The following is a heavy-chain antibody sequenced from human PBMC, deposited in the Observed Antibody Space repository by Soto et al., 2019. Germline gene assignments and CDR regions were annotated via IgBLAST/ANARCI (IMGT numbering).Heavy chain of an antibody. CDR1: GFRFSSYS. CDR3: AKPRSSLQWPPFDP. J-gene: IGHJ5*02. CDR2: ISSDGSSS. Sequence: QVKLVESGGGVVQSGGSRRLSCEASGFRFSSYSIHWVRQAPCKGLECVAVISSDGSSSDFADFVKGRFAISRDNSSKNTVYLQLNNLRPDDTAVYFCAKPRSSLQWPPFDPWGHGTLVSVSS. D-gene: IGHD6-19*01. V-gene: IGHV3-30*18.